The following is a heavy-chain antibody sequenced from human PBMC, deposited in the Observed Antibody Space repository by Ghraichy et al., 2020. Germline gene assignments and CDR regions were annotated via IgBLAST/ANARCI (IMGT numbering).Heavy chain of an antibody. CDR3: AQRGWINRFFDL. J-gene: IGHJ2*01. CDR1: GFTFSTYA. CDR2: VTDSGGTT. Sequence: GGSLRLSCAASGFTFSTYAMSWVRQAPGKGLEWVSAVTDSGGTTYYADSVKGRFTISRDNSMTTVYLLMNSLRAEDTAVYYCAQRGWINRFFDLWGSGALVTASS. V-gene: IGHV3-23*01. D-gene: IGHD2-2*03.